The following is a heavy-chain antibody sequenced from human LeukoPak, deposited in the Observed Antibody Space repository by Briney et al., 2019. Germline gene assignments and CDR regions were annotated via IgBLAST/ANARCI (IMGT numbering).Heavy chain of an antibody. Sequence: GGSLRLSCAASGFTVSSNYMSWVRQAPGKGLEWVSVIYSGGSTYYADSVKGRFTISRDNSKNTLYLQMNSLRAEDTAVYYCARHGYGYYFDYWGQGTLVTVSP. J-gene: IGHJ4*02. CDR2: IYSGGST. V-gene: IGHV3-66*04. CDR1: GFTVSSNY. CDR3: ARHGYGYYFDY. D-gene: IGHD5-12*01.